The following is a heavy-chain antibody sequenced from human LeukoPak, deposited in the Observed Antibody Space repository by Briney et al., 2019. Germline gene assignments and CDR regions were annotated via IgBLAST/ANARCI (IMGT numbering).Heavy chain of an antibody. J-gene: IGHJ6*04. CDR2: INHSGST. CDR3: ARGQWFMVRDYYYYYGMDV. V-gene: IGHV4-34*01. CDR1: GGSSSGYY. Sequence: SETLSLTCAVYGGSSSGYYWSWIRQPPGKGLEWIGEINHSGSTNYNPSLKSRVTISVDTSKNQFSLKLSSVTAADTAVYYCARGQWFMVRDYYYYYGMDVWGKGTTVTVSS. D-gene: IGHD3-10*01.